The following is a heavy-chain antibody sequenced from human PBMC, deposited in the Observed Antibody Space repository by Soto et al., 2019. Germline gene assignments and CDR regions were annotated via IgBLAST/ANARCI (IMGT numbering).Heavy chain of an antibody. V-gene: IGHV3-23*01. CDR1: GFTFNNYA. Sequence: GGSLRLSCAASGFTFNNYAMSWVRQAPGKGLQCVSAISGSGADTYYADSVKGRFTISRDNSKNTLYLQMNSLRAEDTAVYYCAKDPSVSTAYYSDYWGQGALVTVSS. CDR2: ISGSGADT. CDR3: AKDPSVSTAYYSDY. D-gene: IGHD4-17*01. J-gene: IGHJ4*02.